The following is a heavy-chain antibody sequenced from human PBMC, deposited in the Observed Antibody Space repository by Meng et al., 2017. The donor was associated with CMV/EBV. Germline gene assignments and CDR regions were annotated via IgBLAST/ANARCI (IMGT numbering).Heavy chain of an antibody. Sequence: GSLRLSCTVSGGPISSYYWSWIRQPPGKGLEWIGYIYYSGSTNYNPSLKSRVTISVDTSKNQFSLKLSSVTAADTAVYYCARDRRVRGVIGYYYYGMDGWGQGTTVTVSS. CDR2: IYYSGST. V-gene: IGHV4-59*01. J-gene: IGHJ6*02. CDR3: ARDRRVRGVIGYYYYGMDG. CDR1: GGPISSYY. D-gene: IGHD3-10*01.